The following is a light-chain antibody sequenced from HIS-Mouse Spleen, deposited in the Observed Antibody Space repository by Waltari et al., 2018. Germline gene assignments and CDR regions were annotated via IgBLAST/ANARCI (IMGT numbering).Light chain of an antibody. Sequence: QSALTPPASVSGSPGQSITISCTGTSSDGGGYNYVSWYQQHPGKAPKLMIYEVSNRPSGVSNRFSGSKSGNTASLTISGLQAEDEADYYCSSYTSSSIPLFGGGTKLTVL. CDR1: SSDGGGYNY. V-gene: IGLV2-14*01. CDR3: SSYTSSSIPL. J-gene: IGLJ3*02. CDR2: EVS.